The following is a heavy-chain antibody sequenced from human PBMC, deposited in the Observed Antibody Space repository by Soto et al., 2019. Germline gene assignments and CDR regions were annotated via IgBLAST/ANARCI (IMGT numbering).Heavy chain of an antibody. CDR1: SVSNAW. CDR2: IKSKTDGGTT. Sequence: SVSNAWMNWVRQAPGKGLAWVGRIKSKTDGGTTDYAAPVKGRFTISRDDSKNTLYLQMNSLKTEDTAVYYCTTTYYDFWSGYYEDYWGQGTLVTVSS. D-gene: IGHD3-3*01. V-gene: IGHV3-15*07. CDR3: TTTYYDFWSGYYEDY. J-gene: IGHJ4*02.